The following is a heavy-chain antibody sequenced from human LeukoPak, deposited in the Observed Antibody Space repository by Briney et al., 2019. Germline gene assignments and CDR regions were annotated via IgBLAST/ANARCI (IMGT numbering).Heavy chain of an antibody. J-gene: IGHJ5*02. CDR1: GGSISSSSYY. D-gene: IGHD3-22*01. CDR3: ARHAFYYDSSGYQNWFDP. CDR2: IYYSGST. V-gene: IGHV4-39*01. Sequence: ETLSLTCTVSGGSISSSSYYWGWIRQPPGKGLEWIGSIYYSGSTYYNPSLKSRVTISVDTSKNQFSLKLSSVTAADTAVYYCARHAFYYDSSGYQNWFDPWGQGTLVTVSS.